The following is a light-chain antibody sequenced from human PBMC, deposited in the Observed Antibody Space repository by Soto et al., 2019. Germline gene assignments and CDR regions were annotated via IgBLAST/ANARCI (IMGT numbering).Light chain of an antibody. CDR2: DVS. Sequence: QSVLTQPASVSGSPGLSITISCTGTSSDVGAYNFVSWYQQHPDKAPKLMIFDVSNRPSGVSNRFSGSKSGNTASLTISGLQSEDEAKYYCGSYTTSSNYVFGTGTKVTVL. J-gene: IGLJ1*01. V-gene: IGLV2-14*03. CDR1: SSDVGAYNF. CDR3: GSYTTSSNYV.